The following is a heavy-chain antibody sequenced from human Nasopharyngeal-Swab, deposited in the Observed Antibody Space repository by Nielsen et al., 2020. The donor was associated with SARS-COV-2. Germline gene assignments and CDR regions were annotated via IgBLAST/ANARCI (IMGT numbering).Heavy chain of an antibody. CDR2: ISWDSGNI. Sequence: LKISCAATPQKVDDYAIHWVRQAPGRGLEWVSGISWDSGNIGYADSVKGRFTISRDNAKNSLYLQMNSLRAEDTALYYCVKDNLLRAFDLWGQGTMVTVSS. V-gene: IGHV3-9*01. CDR1: PQKVDDYA. D-gene: IGHD2-15*01. CDR3: VKDNLLRAFDL. J-gene: IGHJ3*01.